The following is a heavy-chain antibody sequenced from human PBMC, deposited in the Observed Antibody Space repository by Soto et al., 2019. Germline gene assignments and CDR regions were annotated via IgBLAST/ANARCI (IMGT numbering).Heavy chain of an antibody. CDR1: GFTFSSYD. V-gene: IGHV3-13*01. Sequence: GGSLRLSCAASGFTFSSYDMHWVRQATGKGLEWVSAIGTAGDTYYPGSVKGRFTISRENAKNSLYLQMNSLRAEDTAVYYCAREPSSSSDYYGMDVWGQGTTVTVSS. CDR3: AREPSSSSDYYGMDV. D-gene: IGHD6-6*01. J-gene: IGHJ6*02. CDR2: IGTAGDT.